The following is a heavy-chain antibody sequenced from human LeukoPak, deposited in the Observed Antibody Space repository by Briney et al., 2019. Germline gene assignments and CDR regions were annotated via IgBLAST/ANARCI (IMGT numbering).Heavy chain of an antibody. CDR1: GFIFSTYG. D-gene: IGHD3-10*01. CDR3: AHDVGMVPFDY. Sequence: PGGSLRLSCAASGFIFSTYGIHWVRQAPGKGLEWVAFIRYDGSNIYFADCVKGRFTISRDRSKNIVFLQMNSLRPEDTAVYYCAHDVGMVPFDYWGQGTLVTVSS. V-gene: IGHV3-30*02. J-gene: IGHJ4*02. CDR2: IRYDGSNI.